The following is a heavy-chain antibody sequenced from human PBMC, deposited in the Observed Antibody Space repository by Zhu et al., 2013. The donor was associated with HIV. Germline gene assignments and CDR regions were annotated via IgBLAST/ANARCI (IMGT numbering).Heavy chain of an antibody. D-gene: IGHD6-13*01. CDR3: ASLRLYSSSYNWFDP. CDR1: GGSINSSGYY. V-gene: IGHV4-39*07. Sequence: QVQLQESGPGLVKPSETLSLTCTVSGGSINSSGYYWGWIRQPPGKGLEWIGSIYYSGSTYYNPSLKSRVTISVDTSKNQFSLKLSSVTAADTAVYYCASLRLYSSSYNWFDPGAREPWSPSPQ. J-gene: IGHJ5*02. CDR2: IYYSGST.